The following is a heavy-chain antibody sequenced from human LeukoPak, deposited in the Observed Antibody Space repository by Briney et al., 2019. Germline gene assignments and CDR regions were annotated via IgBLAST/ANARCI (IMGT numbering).Heavy chain of an antibody. CDR3: GRTYSTGWYFFEY. D-gene: IGHD6-19*01. J-gene: IGHJ4*02. CDR1: GDIVSSTSAA. V-gene: IGHV6-1*01. Sequence: SQTISLTCAISGDIVSSTSAAWNWVRQYPSRGLEWLGRTYYTSNRSYDYAPSVKSRITINPDTSKNQFCLQLNSVTPEDTAVYYCGRTYSTGWYFFEYWGQESLVTVSS. CDR2: TYYTSNRSY.